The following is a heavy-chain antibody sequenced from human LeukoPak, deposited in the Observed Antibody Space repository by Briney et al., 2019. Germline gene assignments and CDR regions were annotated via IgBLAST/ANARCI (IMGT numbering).Heavy chain of an antibody. D-gene: IGHD6-6*01. Sequence: GGSLRLSCAASGFTFSSYSMNWVRQAPGKGLEWVSSISSSSSYIYYADSVKGRFTISRDNAKNSLYLQMNSLRAEDTAVYYCARDSQQLVLPDYWGQGTLVTVSS. CDR3: ARDSQQLVLPDY. CDR1: GFTFSSYS. J-gene: IGHJ4*02. CDR2: ISSSSSYI. V-gene: IGHV3-21*01.